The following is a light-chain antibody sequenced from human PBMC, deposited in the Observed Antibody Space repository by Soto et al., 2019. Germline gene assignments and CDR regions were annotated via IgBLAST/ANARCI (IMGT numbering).Light chain of an antibody. CDR2: EVS. CDR1: SSDVGGYNY. V-gene: IGLV2-14*01. Sequence: QSVLTQPASVSGSPGQSITISCTGTSSDVGGYNYVSWYQQHPGKAPKLMIYEVSNRPSGVSNRFSGSKSGNTASLTISGLQAEDEADYYCSSYTSSSFLWVFGGGTQLTVL. CDR3: SSYTSSSFLWV. J-gene: IGLJ3*02.